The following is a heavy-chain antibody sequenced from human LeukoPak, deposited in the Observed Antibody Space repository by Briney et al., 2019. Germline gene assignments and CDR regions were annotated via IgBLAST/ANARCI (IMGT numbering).Heavy chain of an antibody. CDR2: IYTSGST. CDR1: GGSISSGSYF. Sequence: PSQTLSLTCTVSGGSISSGSYFWNWIRQPAGKGLEWIGRIYTSGSTHYNPSLKSRVTISLDTSKNQFSLKLSSVTAADTAVYYCARGGYYDSSGSRDAFDIWGQGTMVTVSS. J-gene: IGHJ3*02. V-gene: IGHV4-61*02. CDR3: ARGGYYDSSGSRDAFDI. D-gene: IGHD3-22*01.